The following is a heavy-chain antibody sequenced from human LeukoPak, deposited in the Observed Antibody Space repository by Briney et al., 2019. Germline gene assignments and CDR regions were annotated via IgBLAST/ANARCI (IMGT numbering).Heavy chain of an antibody. V-gene: IGHV4-34*01. CDR2: INHSGST. CDR1: GGSFSGYY. CDR3: ARGRRVLRYFETPVNDY. J-gene: IGHJ4*02. D-gene: IGHD3-9*01. Sequence: SETLSLTCAVYGGSFSGYYWSWIRQPPGKGLEWIGEINHSGSTNYNPSLKSRVTISVDTSKNQSSLKLSSVTAADTAVYYCARGRRVLRYFETPVNDYWGQGTLVTVSS.